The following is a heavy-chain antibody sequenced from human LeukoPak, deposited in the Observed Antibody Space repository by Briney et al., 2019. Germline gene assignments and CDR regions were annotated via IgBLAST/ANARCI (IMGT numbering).Heavy chain of an antibody. J-gene: IGHJ1*01. Sequence: PGGSLRLSCSASGFTFSSYAMHWVRQAPGKGLEWVAVISYDGSSEYYADSVKGRFTISRDISKNTLYLQMNSLRAEDTAVYYCARDSPYTSGWHGYFQHWGQGTLVTVSS. CDR1: GFTFSSYA. V-gene: IGHV3-30*04. CDR3: ARDSPYTSGWHGYFQH. CDR2: ISYDGSSE. D-gene: IGHD6-19*01.